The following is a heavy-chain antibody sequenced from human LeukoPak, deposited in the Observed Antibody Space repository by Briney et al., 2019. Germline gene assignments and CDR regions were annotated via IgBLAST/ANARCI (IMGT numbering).Heavy chain of an antibody. Sequence: GGSLRLSCAASGFTFSSYGMHWVRQAPGKGLEWVAVIWYDGSNKYYADSVKGRFTISRDNSKNTLYLQMNSPRAEDTAVYYCARAMIVVAPFDYWGQGTLVTVSS. D-gene: IGHD3-22*01. CDR3: ARAMIVVAPFDY. J-gene: IGHJ4*02. CDR2: IWYDGSNK. V-gene: IGHV3-33*01. CDR1: GFTFSSYG.